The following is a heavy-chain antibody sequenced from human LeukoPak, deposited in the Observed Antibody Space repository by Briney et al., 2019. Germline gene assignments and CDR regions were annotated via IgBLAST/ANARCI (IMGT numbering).Heavy chain of an antibody. J-gene: IGHJ4*02. CDR2: ISGSGGNT. CDR3: AREPSTVTTPHGDY. V-gene: IGHV3-23*01. Sequence: GGSLRLSCAASGFTFSSYAMSWVRQAPGRGLEWVSAISGSGGNTYYTDSVKGRFTISRDNSKNTLYLQMNSLRAEDTAVYYCAREPSTVTTPHGDYWGQGTLVTVSS. D-gene: IGHD4-17*01. CDR1: GFTFSSYA.